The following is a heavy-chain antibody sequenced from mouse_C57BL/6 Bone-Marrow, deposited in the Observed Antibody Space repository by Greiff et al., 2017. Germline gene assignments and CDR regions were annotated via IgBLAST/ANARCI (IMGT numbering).Heavy chain of an antibody. Sequence: VKLQESGAELMKPGASVKLSCKATGYTFTAYWIEWIKQKHGNGLEWIGEFLPGSGSPNYNEKFKGKATFTADTSYKPAYMQLCCLSTDETAIYYCVNPSFYCSSSHWYFDDWGTGTTVTVSS. CDR3: VNPSFYCSSSHWYFDD. V-gene: IGHV1-9*01. CDR2: FLPGSGSP. D-gene: IGHD1-1*01. CDR1: GYTFTAYW. J-gene: IGHJ1*03.